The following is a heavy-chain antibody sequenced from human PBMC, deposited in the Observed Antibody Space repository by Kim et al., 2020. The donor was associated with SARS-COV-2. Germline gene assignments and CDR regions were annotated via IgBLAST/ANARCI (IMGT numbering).Heavy chain of an antibody. Sequence: GGSLRLSCEDFGFSFSSYEMSWVRQAPGKGLEWVSYIGASGATIFYADSVRGRFTVSRDNAKNSLYLQMNGLRAEDTGVYYCVRTDYDGSGHVPWPWGQGTLVTVSS. CDR3: VRTDYDGSGHVPWP. J-gene: IGHJ5*02. D-gene: IGHD3-22*01. V-gene: IGHV3-48*03. CDR2: IGASGATI. CDR1: GFSFSSYE.